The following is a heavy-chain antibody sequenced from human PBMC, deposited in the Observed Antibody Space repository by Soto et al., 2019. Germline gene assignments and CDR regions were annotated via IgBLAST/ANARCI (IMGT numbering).Heavy chain of an antibody. D-gene: IGHD6-13*01. J-gene: IGHJ3*02. CDR2: IVPIFDIA. CDR3: ARGAFGGQQQLVRDGLDI. Sequence: QVQLVQSGAEVKKPGSSVKVSCKASGGTFNSYTISWVRQAPGQGLEWMGRIVPIFDIAKYAQKFQGIVTITADKSTSTAYMELSSLRSEDTAVYYCARGAFGGQQQLVRDGLDIWGQGTMVTVSS. V-gene: IGHV1-69*02. CDR1: GGTFNSYT.